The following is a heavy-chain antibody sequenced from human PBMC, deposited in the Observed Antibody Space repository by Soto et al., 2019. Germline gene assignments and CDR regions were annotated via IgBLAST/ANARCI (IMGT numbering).Heavy chain of an antibody. V-gene: IGHV4-39*01. D-gene: IGHD5-12*01. CDR1: GGSISSSSYY. J-gene: IGHJ4*02. CDR3: ARKRGGYDLLDY. CDR2: IYYSGST. Sequence: QLQLQESGPGLVKPSETLSLTCTVSGGSISSSSYYWGWIRQPPGKGLEWIGSIYYSGSTYYNPSLKSRVTISVDTSKNQFSLKLSSVTAADTAVYYCARKRGGYDLLDYWGQGTLVTVSS.